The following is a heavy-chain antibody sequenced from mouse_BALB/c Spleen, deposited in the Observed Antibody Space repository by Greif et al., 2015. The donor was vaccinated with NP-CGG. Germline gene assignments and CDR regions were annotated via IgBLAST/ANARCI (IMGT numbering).Heavy chain of an antibody. J-gene: IGHJ4*01. V-gene: IGHV3-8*02. CDR3: ARCLYYYGSSDYAMDY. D-gene: IGHD1-1*01. Sequence: EVQLVESGPSLVKPSQTLSLTCSVTGDSITSGYWNWIRKFPGNKLEYMGYISYSGSTYYNPSLKSRISITRDTSKNQYYLQLNSVTTEDTATYYCARCLYYYGSSDYAMDYWGQGTSVTVSS. CDR1: GDSITSGY. CDR2: ISYSGST.